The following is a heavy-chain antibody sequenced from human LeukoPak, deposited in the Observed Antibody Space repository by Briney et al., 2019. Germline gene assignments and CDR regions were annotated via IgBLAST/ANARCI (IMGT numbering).Heavy chain of an antibody. V-gene: IGHV3-48*01. D-gene: IGHD6-6*01. Sequence: GGSLRLSCAASGFTLSPYSMNWVRQAPGKGLEWVSYISSSGSNIYYADSVKGRFTISRDNAKNSLYLQMISLRAEDTAVYYCARDHYSSSSYAFDIWGQGTMVTVSS. CDR2: ISSSGSNI. J-gene: IGHJ3*02. CDR3: ARDHYSSSSYAFDI. CDR1: GFTLSPYS.